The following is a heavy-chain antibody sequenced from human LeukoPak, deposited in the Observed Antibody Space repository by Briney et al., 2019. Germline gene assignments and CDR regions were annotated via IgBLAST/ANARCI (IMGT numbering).Heavy chain of an antibody. D-gene: IGHD6-25*01. J-gene: IGHJ4*02. CDR2: IYYSGST. CDR1: GGSIIISSYY. CDR3: ARDLAAGDY. V-gene: IGHV4-39*07. Sequence: KPSETLSLTCTVSGGSIIISSYYWGWIRQPPGKGLEWIGSIYYSGSTYYNPSLKSRVTISVDTSKNQFSLKLSSVTAADTAVYYCARDLAAGDYWGQGTLVTVSS.